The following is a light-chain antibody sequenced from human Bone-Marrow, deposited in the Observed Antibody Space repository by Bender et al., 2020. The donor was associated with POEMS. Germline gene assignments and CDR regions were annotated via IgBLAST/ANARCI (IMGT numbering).Light chain of an antibody. V-gene: IGLV2-23*01. J-gene: IGLJ3*02. Sequence: QSALAQPASVSGSPGQSITISCTGTSSDVGMYDLVSWYQQQPGKVPILILYDGTKRPSGVSHRFSGSKSGSTASLTISGLQADDEAVYFCCSYASSLTWVFGGGTKVTVL. CDR2: DGT. CDR3: CSYASSLTWV. CDR1: SSDVGMYDL.